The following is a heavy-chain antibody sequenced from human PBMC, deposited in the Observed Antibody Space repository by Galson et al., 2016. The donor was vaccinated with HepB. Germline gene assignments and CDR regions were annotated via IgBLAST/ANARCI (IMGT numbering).Heavy chain of an antibody. CDR2: VNQAGSGK. J-gene: IGHJ4*02. D-gene: IGHD6-19*01. CDR1: GFTFSRFW. V-gene: IGHV3-7*03. CDR3: AISSDWAFDF. Sequence: SLRLPCAASGFTFSRFWMSWVRQAPGQGLEWVANVNQAGSGKYYVDSVKGRFTISRDNAKNSLYLQINSLRAEDTAVYYCAISSDWAFDFRGQGTLVTVSS.